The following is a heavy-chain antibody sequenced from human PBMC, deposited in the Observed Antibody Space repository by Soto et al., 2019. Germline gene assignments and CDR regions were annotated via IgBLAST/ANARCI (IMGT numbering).Heavy chain of an antibody. CDR1: GGSISSYY. J-gene: IGHJ6*02. CDR2: ISYSGST. CDR3: ARTARYYYYGMDV. Sequence: SETLSLTCTVSGGSISSYYWSWIRQPPGKGLEWIGYISYSGSTNYNPSLKSRVTISVDTSKNQFSLKLSSVTAADTAVYYCARTARYYYYGMDVWGQGTTVTVSS. V-gene: IGHV4-59*12.